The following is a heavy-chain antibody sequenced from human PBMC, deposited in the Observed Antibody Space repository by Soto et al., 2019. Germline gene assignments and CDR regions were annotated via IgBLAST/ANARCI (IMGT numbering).Heavy chain of an antibody. CDR2: ISSSSSYI. J-gene: IGHJ4*02. D-gene: IGHD6-13*01. CDR1: GFTFSSYS. CDR3: ARDAKSSLPHHDY. Sequence: GGSLRLSCAASGFTFSSYSMNWVRQAPGKGLEWVSSISSSSSYIYYADSVKGRFTISRDNAKNSLYLQMNSLRAEDTAVYYCARDAKSSLPHHDYWGQGTLVTVSS. V-gene: IGHV3-21*01.